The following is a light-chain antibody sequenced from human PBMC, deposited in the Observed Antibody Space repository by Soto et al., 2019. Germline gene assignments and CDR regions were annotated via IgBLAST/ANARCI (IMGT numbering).Light chain of an antibody. CDR3: QQRSNWPIT. J-gene: IGKJ5*01. CDR1: QSVSSY. Sequence: ELVLTQSPATLSLSPGERATLSCRASQSVSSYLACYQQEPGQAPRLLIFDESNRDTGIPAKFSGSGSGADFTLTISSLEPEDFAVYYCQQRSNWPITFGQGTRLASK. CDR2: DES. V-gene: IGKV3-11*01.